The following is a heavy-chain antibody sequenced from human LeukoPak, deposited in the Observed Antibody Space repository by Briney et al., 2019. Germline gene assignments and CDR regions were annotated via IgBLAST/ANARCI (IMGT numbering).Heavy chain of an antibody. D-gene: IGHD6-19*01. CDR2: IYPGDSDT. J-gene: IGHJ3*02. V-gene: IGHV5-51*01. CDR3: ARQKWYSSGWYGGFDM. CDR1: GYSFTSYW. Sequence: GESLKISCKSSGYSFTSYWIGWVRQMPGKGLEWMGIIYPGDSDTRYSPSFQGQVTISADKSISTAYLQWSSLKASDTAMYYCARQKWYSSGWYGGFDMWGQGTMVTVSS.